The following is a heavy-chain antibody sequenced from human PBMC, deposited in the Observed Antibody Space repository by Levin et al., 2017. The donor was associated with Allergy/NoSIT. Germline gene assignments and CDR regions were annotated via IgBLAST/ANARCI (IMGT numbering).Heavy chain of an antibody. Sequence: GASVKVSCKASGYTFTGYYMHWVRQAPGQGLEWMGWINPNSGGTNYAQKFQGRVTMTRDTSISTAYMELRRLRSDDTAVYYCARDLAARESNYFYGMDVWGQGTTVTVSS. CDR2: INPNSGGT. CDR3: ARDLAARESNYFYGMDV. D-gene: IGHD6-13*01. V-gene: IGHV1-2*02. J-gene: IGHJ6*02. CDR1: GYTFTGYY.